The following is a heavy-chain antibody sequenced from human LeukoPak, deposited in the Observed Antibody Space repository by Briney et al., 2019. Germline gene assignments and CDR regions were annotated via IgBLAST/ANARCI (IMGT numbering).Heavy chain of an antibody. CDR3: ARQASPNQYCSSTSCPYYFDY. Sequence: GESLKISCKGSGYSFTSYWIGWVRQMPGKGLERMGIIYPGDSDTRDSPSLQGQVTISADKSISTAYLQWSSLKASDTAMYYCARQASPNQYCSSTSCPYYFDYWGQGTLVTVSS. CDR1: GYSFTSYW. CDR2: IYPGDSDT. D-gene: IGHD2-2*01. V-gene: IGHV5-51*01. J-gene: IGHJ4*02.